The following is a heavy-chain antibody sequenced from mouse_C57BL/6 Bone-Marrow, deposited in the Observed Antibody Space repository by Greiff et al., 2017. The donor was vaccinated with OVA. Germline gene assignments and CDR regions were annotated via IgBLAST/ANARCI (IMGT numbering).Heavy chain of an antibody. CDR3: ARHEDYYGSSLGGYFDV. Sequence: VQLQESGAELVKPGASVKLSCKASGYTFTEYTIHWVKPRSGQGLEWIGWFYPGSGSIKYNEKFKDKATLTADKSSTTVYMELSRLTSEDSAVYFCARHEDYYGSSLGGYFDVWGTGTTVTVS. CDR2: FYPGSGSI. CDR1: GYTFTEYT. J-gene: IGHJ1*03. D-gene: IGHD1-1*01. V-gene: IGHV1-62-2*01.